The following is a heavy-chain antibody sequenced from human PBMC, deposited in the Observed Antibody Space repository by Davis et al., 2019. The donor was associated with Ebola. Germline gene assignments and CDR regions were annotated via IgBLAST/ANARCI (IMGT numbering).Heavy chain of an antibody. V-gene: IGHV4-34*01. D-gene: IGHD2-2*01. Sequence: PSETLSLTCAVYGGSFSGYYWSWIRQPPGKGLEWIGEINHSGSTNYNPSLKSRVTISVDTSKNQFSLKLSSVTAADTAVYYCARGAVVPDDPYYFDYWGQGTLVTVSS. CDR1: GGSFSGYY. CDR3: ARGAVVPDDPYYFDY. CDR2: INHSGST. J-gene: IGHJ4*02.